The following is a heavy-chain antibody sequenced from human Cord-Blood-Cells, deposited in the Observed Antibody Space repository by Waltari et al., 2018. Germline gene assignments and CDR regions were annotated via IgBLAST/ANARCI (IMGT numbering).Heavy chain of an antibody. Sequence: QVQLQESGPGLVKPSQTLSLTCTVSGGSISSGGYSWSWIRQHPGKGLEWIGYIYYSGSTYYNPSLKSRVTISVDTSKNQFSLKLSSVTAADTAVYYCASWYNWNYGAFDIWGQGTMVTVSS. J-gene: IGHJ3*02. CDR3: ASWYNWNYGAFDI. CDR1: GGSISSGGYS. V-gene: IGHV4-31*03. CDR2: IYYSGST. D-gene: IGHD1-7*01.